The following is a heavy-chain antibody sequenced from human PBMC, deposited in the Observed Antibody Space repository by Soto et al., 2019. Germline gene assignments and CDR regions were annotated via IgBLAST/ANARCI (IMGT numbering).Heavy chain of an antibody. Sequence: SETLSLTXTVSGGSISSGGYYWSWIRQHPGKGLEWMGYIYYSGSTYYNPSLKGRVTISVDTSKNQLSLKLSSVTAADTAVYYCARGRTWFDPWGQGTLVTVSS. CDR2: IYYSGST. CDR1: GGSISSGGYY. J-gene: IGHJ5*02. V-gene: IGHV4-31*02. CDR3: ARGRTWFDP.